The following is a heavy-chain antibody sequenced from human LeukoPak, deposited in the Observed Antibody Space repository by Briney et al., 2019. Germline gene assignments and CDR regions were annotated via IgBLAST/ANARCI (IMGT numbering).Heavy chain of an antibody. J-gene: IGHJ4*02. D-gene: IGHD2-2*01. CDR2: ISYSGTT. CDR3: AIPLTYCSSTSCPFDY. CDR1: GASISSSRYY. V-gene: IGHV4-39*07. Sequence: PSETLSLTCTVSGASISSSRYYWGWIRQPPGKGLEWIGSISYSGTTYYNPSLKSRVTISVDTSKNQFSLKLSSVTAADTAVYYCAIPLTYCSSTSCPFDYWGQGTLVTVSS.